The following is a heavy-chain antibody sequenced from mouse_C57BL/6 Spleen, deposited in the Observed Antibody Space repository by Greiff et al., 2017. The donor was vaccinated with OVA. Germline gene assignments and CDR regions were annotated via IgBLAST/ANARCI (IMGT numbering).Heavy chain of an antibody. CDR1: GYTFTSYW. Sequence: VKLQQPGAELVKPGASVKLSCKASGYTFTSYWMHWVKQRPGQGLEWIGMIHPNSGSTNYNEKFKSKATLTVDKSSSTAYMQLSSLTSEDSAVYYCARGETAQATLFAYWGQGTLVTVSA. J-gene: IGHJ3*01. CDR2: IHPNSGST. D-gene: IGHD3-2*02. CDR3: ARGETAQATLFAY. V-gene: IGHV1-64*01.